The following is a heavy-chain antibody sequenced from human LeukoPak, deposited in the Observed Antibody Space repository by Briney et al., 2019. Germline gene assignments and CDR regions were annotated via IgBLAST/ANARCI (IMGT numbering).Heavy chain of an antibody. Sequence: PGGSLRLSCAASGFTFSSYAMSWVRQAPGKGLEWVSAISGSGGSTYYADSVKGRFTISRDNSKNTLYLQMNSLRAEDTAVYYCAAVPTYYYGSGSTWFDPWGQGTLVTVSS. CDR1: GFTFSSYA. J-gene: IGHJ5*02. CDR2: ISGSGGST. V-gene: IGHV3-23*01. D-gene: IGHD3-10*01. CDR3: AAVPTYYYGSGSTWFDP.